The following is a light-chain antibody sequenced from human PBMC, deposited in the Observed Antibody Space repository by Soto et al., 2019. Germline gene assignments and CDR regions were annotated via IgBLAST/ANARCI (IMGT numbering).Light chain of an antibody. CDR1: SSDVGGYHY. J-gene: IGLJ1*01. V-gene: IGLV2-14*01. CDR3: SSYTTSSSYV. CDR2: DVS. Sequence: QSVLTQPPSASESPGQSVTISCTGTSSDVGGYHYVSWYQHHPGRAPKLLIYDVSSRPSGVSYRFSGSKSGNTASLTISGLQAEDEAGYYCSSYTTSSSYVFGTGTKVTVL.